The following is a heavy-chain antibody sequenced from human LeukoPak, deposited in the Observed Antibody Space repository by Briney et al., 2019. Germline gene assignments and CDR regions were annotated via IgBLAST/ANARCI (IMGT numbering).Heavy chain of an antibody. Sequence: SETLSLTCTVSGGSISSSSYYWGWIRQPPGKGLEWIGSIYYSGSTYYNPSLKSRVTISVDTSKNQFSLKLSSVTAADTAVYYCASFLYSSGWYPWGQGTLVTVSS. V-gene: IGHV4-39*07. CDR2: IYYSGST. CDR3: ASFLYSSGWYP. CDR1: GGSISSSSYY. J-gene: IGHJ5*02. D-gene: IGHD6-19*01.